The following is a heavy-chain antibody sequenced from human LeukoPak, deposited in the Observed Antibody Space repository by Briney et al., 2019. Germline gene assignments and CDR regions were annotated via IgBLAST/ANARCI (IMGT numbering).Heavy chain of an antibody. CDR3: ARGGGNVLLWFGESGGGMDV. V-gene: IGHV1-18*01. D-gene: IGHD3-10*01. J-gene: IGHJ6*03. Sequence: ASVKVSCKASGYTFTSYGISWVRQAPGQGLEWMGWISAYNGNTNYAQKLQGRVTMTTDTSTSTAYMELRSLRSDDTAVYYCARGGGNVLLWFGESGGGMDVWGKGTTVTVSS. CDR2: ISAYNGNT. CDR1: GYTFTSYG.